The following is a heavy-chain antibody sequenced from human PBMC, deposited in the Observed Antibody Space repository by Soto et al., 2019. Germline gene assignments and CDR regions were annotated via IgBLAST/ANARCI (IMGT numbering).Heavy chain of an antibody. Sequence: SGPTLVNPTQTLTLTCTFSGFSITTRAMCVSWIRQPPGKALEWLALIDWADDKYYSTSLKTRLTISKGTSKNQVVLTMTNMDPVDTATYYCAHRRAAGSPFDPWGQGTLVTVSS. CDR2: IDWADDK. J-gene: IGHJ5*02. V-gene: IGHV2-70*12. D-gene: IGHD6-13*01. CDR3: AHRRAAGSPFDP. CDR1: GFSITTRAMC.